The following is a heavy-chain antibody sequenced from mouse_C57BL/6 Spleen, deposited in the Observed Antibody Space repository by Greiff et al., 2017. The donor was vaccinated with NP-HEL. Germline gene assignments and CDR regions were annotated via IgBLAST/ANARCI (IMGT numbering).Heavy chain of an antibody. Sequence: QVQLQQPGAELVKPGASVKLSCKASGYTFTSHWMHWVKQRPGQGLEWIGMIHPNSGSTNYNEKFKSKATLTVDKSSSTAYMQLSSLTSEDSAVYYCARSPYDYLYYYAMDYWGQGTSVTVSS. J-gene: IGHJ4*01. CDR1: GYTFTSHW. CDR2: IHPNSGST. D-gene: IGHD2-4*01. CDR3: ARSPYDYLYYYAMDY. V-gene: IGHV1-64*01.